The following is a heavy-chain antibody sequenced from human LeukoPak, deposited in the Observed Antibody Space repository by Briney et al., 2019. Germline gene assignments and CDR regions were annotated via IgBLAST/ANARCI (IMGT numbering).Heavy chain of an antibody. J-gene: IGHJ4*02. Sequence: ETLSLTCSVSGDSISNFYWSWIRQPPGKGLEWVANIKQDGSEKYYVDSVKGRFTISRDNAKNSLYLQMNSLRAEDTAVYYCARDEVGGPLKYWGQGILVTVSS. CDR2: IKQDGSEK. CDR3: ARDEVGGPLKY. CDR1: GDSISNFY. D-gene: IGHD1-26*01. V-gene: IGHV3-7*01.